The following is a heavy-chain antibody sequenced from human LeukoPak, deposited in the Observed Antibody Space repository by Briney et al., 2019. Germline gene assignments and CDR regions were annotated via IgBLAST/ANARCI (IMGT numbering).Heavy chain of an antibody. CDR2: IYSGGST. Sequence: GASLRLSCAASGFTFSSNYMSWVSQARGRGLEWVSVIYSGGSTYYADSVKGRFTISRDNSKNTLYLQMNSLRAEDTAVFYCARGNYYGSSGYYLDYWGQGSLVTVSS. J-gene: IGHJ4*02. D-gene: IGHD3-22*01. V-gene: IGHV3-53*01. CDR3: ARGNYYGSSGYYLDY. CDR1: GFTFSSNY.